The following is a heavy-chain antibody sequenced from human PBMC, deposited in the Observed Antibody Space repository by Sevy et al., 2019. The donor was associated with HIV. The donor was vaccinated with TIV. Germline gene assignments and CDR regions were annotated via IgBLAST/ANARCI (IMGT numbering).Heavy chain of an antibody. V-gene: IGHV1-46*01. D-gene: IGHD3-22*01. CDR3: ARDLLTYSYDTSGYLSLWVYP. CDR1: GYTFTNYF. CDR2: INPSGGST. Sequence: ASVKVSCKASGYTFTNYFMHWVRQAPGQGLEWMGMINPSGGSTNYAQKFQGRVTMTRDTSTSTVYMELSSLRSEDTAVYYCARDLLTYSYDTSGYLSLWVYPWGQGTLVTVSS. J-gene: IGHJ5*02.